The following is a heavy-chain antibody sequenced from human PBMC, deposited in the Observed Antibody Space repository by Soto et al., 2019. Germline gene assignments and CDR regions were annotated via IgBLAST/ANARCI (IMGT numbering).Heavy chain of an antibody. CDR1: GFTFSRFE. V-gene: IGHV3-48*03. Sequence: GGSLRLSCAASGFTFSRFELHWVRQAPGKGLERISYISSSGSTAYYASSVEGRFTISRDNANNSVYLQMDSLRAEDTALYYCTRAAWFPYLSFYWGQGALVTVSS. D-gene: IGHD3-10*01. CDR3: TRAAWFPYLSFY. J-gene: IGHJ4*02. CDR2: ISSSGSTA.